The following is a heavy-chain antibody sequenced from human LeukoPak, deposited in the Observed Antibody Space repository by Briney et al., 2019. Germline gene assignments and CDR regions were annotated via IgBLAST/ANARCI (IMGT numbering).Heavy chain of an antibody. Sequence: SGPTLVKPTQTLTLTCTFSGFSLRTSGVGVGWIGQPPGKALEWLALIYWNDDKRYSPSLKSRLTITKDTSKNQVVLTMTNMDTVDTATYYCAHRRRAPIVVVPAAISWFDPWGQGTLVTVSS. CDR1: GFSLRTSGVG. V-gene: IGHV2-5*01. J-gene: IGHJ5*02. CDR3: AHRRRAPIVVVPAAISWFDP. CDR2: IYWNDDK. D-gene: IGHD2-2*01.